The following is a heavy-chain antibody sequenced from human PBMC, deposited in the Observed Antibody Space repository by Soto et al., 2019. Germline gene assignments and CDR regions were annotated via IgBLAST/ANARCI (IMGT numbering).Heavy chain of an antibody. J-gene: IGHJ6*02. V-gene: IGHV1-58*01. CDR2: IVVGSGNT. Sequence: ASVKVSCKASGFTFTNSAVQWMRQARGQRLEWIGWIVVGSGNTNYAQKFQERVTITRDMSTSTAYMELSSLRSEDTAVYYCAAGGMATVTAIPIPADYYYYGMDVWGQGTTVTVSS. CDR1: GFTFTNSA. CDR3: AAGGMATVTAIPIPADYYYYGMDV. D-gene: IGHD2-21*02.